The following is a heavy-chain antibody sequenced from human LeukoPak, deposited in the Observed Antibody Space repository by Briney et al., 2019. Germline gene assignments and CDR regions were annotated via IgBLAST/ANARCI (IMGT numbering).Heavy chain of an antibody. J-gene: IGHJ4*02. CDR2: ISSSSNTI. V-gene: IGHV3-48*02. CDR1: GFTFSSYN. D-gene: IGHD6-6*01. Sequence: VGSLRLSCAASGFTFSSYNMNWVRQAPGEGLGWVSYISSSSNTIYYADSVKGRFTLSRDNAKNSLYLQMNSLRDEHTAVYYCAREYSSSSGSVSDYWGQGTVVTVSS. CDR3: AREYSSSSGSVSDY.